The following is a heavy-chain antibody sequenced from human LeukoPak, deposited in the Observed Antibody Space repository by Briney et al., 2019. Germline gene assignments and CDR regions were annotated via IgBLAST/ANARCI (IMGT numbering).Heavy chain of an antibody. CDR2: IYYSGST. Sequence: PSETLSLTCAVSGGSISSSSYYWGWIRQPPGKGLEWIGSIYYSGSTYYNPSLKSRVTISVDTSKNQFSLKLGSVTAADTAVYYCVRNFREISSGYYYPLDYWGQGTLVTVSS. D-gene: IGHD3-22*01. J-gene: IGHJ4*02. CDR1: GGSISSSSYY. CDR3: VRNFREISSGYYYPLDY. V-gene: IGHV4-39*01.